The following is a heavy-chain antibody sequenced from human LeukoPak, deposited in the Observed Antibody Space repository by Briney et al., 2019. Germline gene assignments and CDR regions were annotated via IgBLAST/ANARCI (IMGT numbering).Heavy chain of an antibody. V-gene: IGHV3-30*02. J-gene: IGHJ4*02. CDR2: IRYDRSNK. D-gene: IGHD6-19*01. Sequence: PGGSLRLSCAASGFTFSSYGMHWVRQAPGKGLEWVAFIRYDRSNKYYADSVKGRFTISRDNSKNTLYLQMNSLRAEDTAVYYCAKGPWLAYPYYFDYWGQGTLVTVSS. CDR3: AKGPWLAYPYYFDY. CDR1: GFTFSSYG.